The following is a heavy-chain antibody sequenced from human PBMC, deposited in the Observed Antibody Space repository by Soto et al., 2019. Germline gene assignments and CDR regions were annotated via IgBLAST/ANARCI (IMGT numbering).Heavy chain of an antibody. D-gene: IGHD3-10*01. Sequence: QVQLVQSGAEVKKPGSSVKVSFKASGGTFSSYTISWVRQAPGQGLEWMGRIIPILGIANYAQKFQGRVTITADKSTSTAYMELSSLRSEDTAVYYCARDLGITMVRGVPRYNWFDPWGQGTLVTVSS. CDR2: IIPILGIA. CDR3: ARDLGITMVRGVPRYNWFDP. V-gene: IGHV1-69*08. CDR1: GGTFSSYT. J-gene: IGHJ5*02.